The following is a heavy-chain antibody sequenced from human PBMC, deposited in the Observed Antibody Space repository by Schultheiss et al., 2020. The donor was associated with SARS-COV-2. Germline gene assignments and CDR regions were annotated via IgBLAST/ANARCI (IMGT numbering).Heavy chain of an antibody. CDR3: ARDRARVVPAARFDP. V-gene: IGHV4-34*01. CDR2: VTHSGTT. CDR1: GGSFSAYY. Sequence: SETLSLTCAVYGGSFSAYYWSWIRQPPGGGLEWIAEVTHSGTTNYNPSLKSRVTISVDTSKNQFSLKLSSVTAADTAVYYCARDRARVVPAARFDPWGQGTLVTVSS. D-gene: IGHD2-2*01. J-gene: IGHJ5*02.